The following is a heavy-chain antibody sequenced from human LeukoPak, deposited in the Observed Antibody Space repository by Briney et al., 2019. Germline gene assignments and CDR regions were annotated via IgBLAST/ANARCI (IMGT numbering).Heavy chain of an antibody. J-gene: IGHJ4*02. D-gene: IGHD6-19*01. Sequence: ASVKLSCKASGYTFTGYYLHWVRQAPGQGLDWMGWISPNSGDTHYAQKFQGRVTMTGDTSISTAYMELSSLRSDDTAVYYCARNLEAVPGTVWGQGTLVTVSS. V-gene: IGHV1-2*02. CDR1: GYTFTGYY. CDR2: ISPNSGDT. CDR3: ARNLEAVPGTV.